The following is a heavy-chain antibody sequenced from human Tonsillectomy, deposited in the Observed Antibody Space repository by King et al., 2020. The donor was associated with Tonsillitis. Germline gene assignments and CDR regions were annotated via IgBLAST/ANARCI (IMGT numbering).Heavy chain of an antibody. J-gene: IGHJ5*02. Sequence: QLVQSGAEVKKPGASVKVSCKASGYTFTSYYMYWVRQAPGQGLEWMGIINPSDGSTDYTQKFQGRLTMTRDTSTSTVYMELSSLKFEDTAVYYCARGLLPGDRPSWFNPWSEATLVT. CDR3: ARGLLPGDRPSWFNP. V-gene: IGHV1-46*03. CDR1: GYTFTSYY. D-gene: IGHD6-6*01. CDR2: INPSDGST.